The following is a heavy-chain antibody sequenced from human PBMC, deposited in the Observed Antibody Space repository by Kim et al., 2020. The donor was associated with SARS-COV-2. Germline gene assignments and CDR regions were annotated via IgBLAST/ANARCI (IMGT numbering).Heavy chain of an antibody. CDR2: ITGRDGST. V-gene: IGHV3-23*01. CDR3: ARESIRRADY. Sequence: GGSLRLSCAASGFSFSTYDMSWVRQAPGKGLEWVSAITGRDGSTFYADSVKGRFTISRDNSKNTLFLQLNSLRAEDTALYYCARESIRRADYWGQGTLVT. J-gene: IGHJ4*02. CDR1: GFSFSTYD.